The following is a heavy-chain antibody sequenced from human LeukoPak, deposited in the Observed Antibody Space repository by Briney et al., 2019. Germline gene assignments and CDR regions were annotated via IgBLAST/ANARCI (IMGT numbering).Heavy chain of an antibody. Sequence: GGSLRLSCGASGFTFAGYAMNWVRQAPGEGLEWVSSISESGGTTDYADSVKGRFSISRDNAKNSVFLQMNSLRAEDTAVYYCARDHDYWGQGTLVTVSS. V-gene: IGHV3-23*01. CDR1: GFTFAGYA. CDR2: ISESGGTT. J-gene: IGHJ4*02. CDR3: ARDHDY.